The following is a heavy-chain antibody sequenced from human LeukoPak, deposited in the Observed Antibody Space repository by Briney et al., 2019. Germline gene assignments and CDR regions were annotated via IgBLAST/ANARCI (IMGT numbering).Heavy chain of an antibody. V-gene: IGHV3-21*01. D-gene: IGHD3-9*01. Sequence: PGGSLRLSCAASGFTFSSYSMNWVRQAPGKGLEWVSSISSSSYIYYADSVKGRFTISRDNAKNSLYLQINSLRAEDTAVYYCARNRNDILTGYTDYWGQGTLVTVSS. CDR2: ISSSSYI. CDR1: GFTFSSYS. J-gene: IGHJ4*02. CDR3: ARNRNDILTGYTDY.